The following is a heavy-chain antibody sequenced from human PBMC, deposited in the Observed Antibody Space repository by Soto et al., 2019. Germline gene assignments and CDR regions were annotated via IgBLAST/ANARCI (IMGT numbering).Heavy chain of an antibody. CDR2: ISGSGIDV. D-gene: IGHD3-10*01. Sequence: PGGSLRLSCAASGFDFSSYAMNWARQAPGKGLEWVSGISGSGIDVYYADSVRGRFTISRDNSKNTIYLQVNSLRVEDTAMYYCAFGTRGVVDTYYHYWGRGTMVTVPS. J-gene: IGHJ4*02. CDR1: GFDFSSYA. V-gene: IGHV3-23*05. CDR3: AFGTRGVVDTYYHY.